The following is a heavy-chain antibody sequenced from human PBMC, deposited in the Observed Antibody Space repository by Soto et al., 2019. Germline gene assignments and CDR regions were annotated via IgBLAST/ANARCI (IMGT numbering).Heavy chain of an antibody. J-gene: IGHJ6*02. CDR1: GGSISSGGYY. Sequence: SETLSLTCTVSGGSISSGGYYWSWIRQHPGKGLEWIGYIYYSGSTYYNPSLKSRVTISVDTSKNQFSLKLSSVTAADTAVYYCARCSSGSNFVAVWGQGTTVTVSS. V-gene: IGHV4-31*03. CDR2: IYYSGST. D-gene: IGHD3-10*01. CDR3: ARCSSGSNFVAV.